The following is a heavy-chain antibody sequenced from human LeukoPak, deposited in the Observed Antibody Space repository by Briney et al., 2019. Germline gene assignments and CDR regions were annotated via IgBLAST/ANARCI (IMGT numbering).Heavy chain of an antibody. J-gene: IGHJ4*02. CDR2: IRVYNGNP. Sequence: ASVKVSCKASGYTFSGYGINWVRQAPGQGLEWMGSIRVYNGNPNYAQRFQGRVTMTTDTSTSTAYMELRSLRSDDTAVYYCARDLDGSGSYYTDYWGQGTLVTVSS. CDR3: ARDLDGSGSYYTDY. CDR1: GYTFSGYG. D-gene: IGHD3-10*01. V-gene: IGHV1-18*01.